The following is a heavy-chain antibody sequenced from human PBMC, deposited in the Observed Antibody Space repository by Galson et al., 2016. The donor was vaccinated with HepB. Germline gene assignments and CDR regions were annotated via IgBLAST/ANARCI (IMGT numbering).Heavy chain of an antibody. CDR3: AKSRYSDTTGYFFPDF. V-gene: IGHV4-4*02. CDR1: GGSISYNYW. D-gene: IGHD3-22*01. J-gene: IGHJ4*02. CDR2: IYHSGIS. Sequence: SETLSLTCAVSGGSISYNYWWSWVRRPPGQGLEWIGQIYHSGISNYNPSLKSRVSISVDKSKNHFSLQLTSVTAADTAIYFCAKSRYSDTTGYFFPDFWGQGTLVTVSS.